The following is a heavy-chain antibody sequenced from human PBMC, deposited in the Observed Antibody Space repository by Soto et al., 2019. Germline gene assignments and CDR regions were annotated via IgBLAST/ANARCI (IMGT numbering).Heavy chain of an antibody. Sequence: SETLSLTCTVSGGSISSGGYYWSWIRQHPGKGLEWIGYIYYSGSTYYNPSLKSRVTISVDTSKNQFSLKLSSVTTADTAVYYCARVNYDILTGYYIYFDYWGQGTLVTVSS. J-gene: IGHJ4*02. CDR1: GGSISSGGYY. D-gene: IGHD3-9*01. CDR3: ARVNYDILTGYYIYFDY. CDR2: IYYSGST. V-gene: IGHV4-31*03.